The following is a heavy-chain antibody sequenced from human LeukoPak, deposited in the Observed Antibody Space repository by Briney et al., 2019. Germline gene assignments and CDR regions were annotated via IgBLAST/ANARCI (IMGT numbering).Heavy chain of an antibody. Sequence: PSETLSLTCAVYGGSFSGYYWSWIRQPPGKGLEWIGEINHSGSTNYNPSLKSRGTISVDTSKNQFSLKLSSVTAADTAVYYCARTQVVPAAIDYWGQGTLVTVSS. CDR3: ARTQVVPAAIDY. CDR2: INHSGST. CDR1: GGSFSGYY. D-gene: IGHD2-2*01. J-gene: IGHJ4*02. V-gene: IGHV4-34*01.